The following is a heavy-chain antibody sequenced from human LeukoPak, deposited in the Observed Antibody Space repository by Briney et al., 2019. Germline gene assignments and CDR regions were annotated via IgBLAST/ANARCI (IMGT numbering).Heavy chain of an antibody. Sequence: SQTLSLTCAISGDSVSSDSAGWNWIRQSPSRGLEWLGSTYYRSKWYNDYSAFVKSRIIINPDTSKNQSSLQLNSVTPEDTAVYYCARAVAGTEGWFNSWGQGTLSPSPQ. CDR3: ARAVAGTEGWFNS. D-gene: IGHD1-1*01. CDR1: GDSVSSDSAG. V-gene: IGHV6-1*01. CDR2: TYYRSKWYN. J-gene: IGHJ5*01.